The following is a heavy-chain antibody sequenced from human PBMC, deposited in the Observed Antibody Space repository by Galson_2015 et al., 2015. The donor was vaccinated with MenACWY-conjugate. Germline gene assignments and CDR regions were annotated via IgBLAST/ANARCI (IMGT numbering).Heavy chain of an antibody. J-gene: IGHJ4*02. CDR1: GFIFNTYW. CDR2: INPGGSST. D-gene: IGHD1-26*01. CDR3: AKTRGASFYFDS. Sequence: SLRLSCAASGFIFNTYWTHWVRQAPGKGLVWVSRINPGGSSTTYADSVKDRFTISRDNAKNTLYLQMNSLRPEDTAVFYFAKTRGASFYFDSWGQGTLVTVSS. V-gene: IGHV3-74*01.